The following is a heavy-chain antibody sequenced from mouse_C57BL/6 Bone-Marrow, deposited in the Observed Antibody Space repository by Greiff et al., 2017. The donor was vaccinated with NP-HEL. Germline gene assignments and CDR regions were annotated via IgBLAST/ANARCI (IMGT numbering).Heavy chain of an antibody. CDR3: ARGGDYYGSSSYYAMDY. V-gene: IGHV1-77*01. CDR2: IYPGSGNT. J-gene: IGHJ4*01. CDR1: GYTFTDYY. Sequence: QVQLQQSGAELARPGASVKLSCKASGYTFTDYYINWVKQRTGQGLEWIGEIYPGSGNTYYNEKFKGKATLTADKSSSTAYMQLSSLTSEDSAVYFCARGGDYYGSSSYYAMDYWGQGTSVTVSS. D-gene: IGHD1-1*01.